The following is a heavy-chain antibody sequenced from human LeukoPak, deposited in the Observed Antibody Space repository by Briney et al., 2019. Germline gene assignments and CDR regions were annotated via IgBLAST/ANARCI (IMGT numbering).Heavy chain of an antibody. V-gene: IGHV3-23*01. CDR2: ISGSGGST. J-gene: IGHJ4*02. Sequence: GGSLRLSCAASGFTFSSYAMSWVRQAPGKGLEWVSAISGSGGSTYYADSVKGRFTISRDNSKNTLYLQMNSLRAEDTAVCYCARGLAAAAGTGYWGQGTLVTVSS. CDR3: ARGLAAAAGTGY. CDR1: GFTFSSYA. D-gene: IGHD6-13*01.